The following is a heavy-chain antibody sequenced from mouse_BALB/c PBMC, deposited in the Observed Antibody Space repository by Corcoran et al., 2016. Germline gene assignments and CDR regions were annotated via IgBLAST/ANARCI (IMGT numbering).Heavy chain of an antibody. J-gene: IGHJ1*01. Sequence: QVQLQQSGAELMKPGASVKISCKATGYTFSSYWIEWVKQRPGHGLAWIGKILPGSGSTKYNEKFKGKATFTADTSFNTAYMQLSSRTSEDSAVYYCARNWDWFSAVWGAGTTVTVAS. CDR1: GYTFSSYW. CDR3: ARNWDWFSAV. V-gene: IGHV1-9*01. CDR2: ILPGSGST. D-gene: IGHD4-1*01.